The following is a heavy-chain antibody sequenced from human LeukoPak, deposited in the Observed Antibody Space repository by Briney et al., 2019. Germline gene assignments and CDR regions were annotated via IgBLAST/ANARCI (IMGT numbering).Heavy chain of an antibody. CDR2: IKQDGNKK. Sequence: GGSLRLSCAASGFTFSSYGMSWVRQAPGKGLEWVASIKQDGNKKYYVDSVKGRFTISRDNAENSLYLQMNSLRAEDTAVYYCARHGYYYFDYWGQGTLVTVSS. V-gene: IGHV3-7*01. CDR1: GFTFSSYG. J-gene: IGHJ4*02. D-gene: IGHD1-1*01. CDR3: ARHGYYYFDY.